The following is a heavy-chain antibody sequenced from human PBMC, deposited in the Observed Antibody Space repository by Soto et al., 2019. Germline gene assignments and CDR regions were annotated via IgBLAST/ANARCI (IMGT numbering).Heavy chain of an antibody. Sequence: GGSLRLSCAASGFTFSSYAMHWVRQAPGKGLEYVSAISSNGGSTYYANSVKGRFTISRDNSKNTLYLQMGSLRAEDMAVYYCASAYSSSSVYYFDYWGQGTLVTVSS. CDR3: ASAYSSSSVYYFDY. CDR1: GFTFSSYA. J-gene: IGHJ4*02. V-gene: IGHV3-64*01. CDR2: ISSNGGST. D-gene: IGHD6-6*01.